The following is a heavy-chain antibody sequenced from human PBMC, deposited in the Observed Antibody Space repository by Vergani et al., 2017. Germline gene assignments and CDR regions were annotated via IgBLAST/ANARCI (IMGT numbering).Heavy chain of an antibody. J-gene: IGHJ2*01. Sequence: QVQLVQSGAEVKKPGSSVKVSCKASGGTFSSYAISWVRQAPGQGLEWMGGIIPIFGTANYAQKFQGRVTITADESTSTAYMELSSLRSEDTAVYYCARGRPNIPPYCSSTSCTYRGWYFDLWGRGTLVTVSS. CDR2: IIPIFGTA. CDR1: GGTFSSYA. V-gene: IGHV1-69*01. CDR3: ARGRPNIPPYCSSTSCTYRGWYFDL. D-gene: IGHD2-2*01.